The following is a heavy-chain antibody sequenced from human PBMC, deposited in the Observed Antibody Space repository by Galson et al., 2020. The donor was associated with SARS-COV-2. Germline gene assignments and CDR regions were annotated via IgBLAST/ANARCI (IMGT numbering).Heavy chain of an antibody. CDR1: GLTFSTYW. CDR3: ARDQDGYNDF. CDR2: IKQDGSDR. D-gene: IGHD5-12*01. V-gene: IGHV3-7*01. J-gene: IGHJ4*02. Sequence: PGGSLRLSCAASGLTFSTYWMSWVRQAPGRGLEWVANIKQDGSDRYYVDSVKGRFTISTDNAKNSVHLQMNSLRAEDTAVYFCARDQDGYNDFWGQGTLVTVSS.